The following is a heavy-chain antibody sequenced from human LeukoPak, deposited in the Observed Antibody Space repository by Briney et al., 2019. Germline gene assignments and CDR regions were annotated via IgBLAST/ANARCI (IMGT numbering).Heavy chain of an antibody. D-gene: IGHD3-10*01. CDR2: IYSGGNT. CDR1: GFTVSNNF. V-gene: IGHV3-66*01. Sequence: GGSLRLSCAASGFTVSNNFMTWVRQAPGKGPECVSVIYSGGNTYYADSVKGRFTISRDNSKNTLYLQMNSLRAEDTAVYYCARKXDSLMVRGGDCWGQGALVTVSS. J-gene: IGHJ4*02. CDR3: ARKXDSLMVRGGDC.